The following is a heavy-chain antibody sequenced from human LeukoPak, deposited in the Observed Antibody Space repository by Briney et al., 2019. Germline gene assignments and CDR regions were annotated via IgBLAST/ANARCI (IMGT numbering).Heavy chain of an antibody. D-gene: IGHD4-17*01. CDR1: GGSFSNYY. CDR2: ITHHGTT. CDR3: APIFGDYSDFDS. J-gene: IGHJ4*02. V-gene: IGHV4-34*01. Sequence: SETLSLTCAVYGGSFSNYYLSWVRQPPGKGLEWIGEITHHGTTNYNPSLKSRVTISVDTSKNQFSLKLYSVAAADTAVYYCAPIFGDYSDFDSWGQGTLATVSS.